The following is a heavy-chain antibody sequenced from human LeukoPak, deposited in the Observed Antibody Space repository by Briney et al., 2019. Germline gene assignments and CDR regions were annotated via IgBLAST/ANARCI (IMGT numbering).Heavy chain of an antibody. Sequence: GGSLRLSCAASGFTFTSFAMSWVRQAPGKGLEWVAAISGSGDATYYADSVQGRFTVSRDHSGTTLSLQMNSLRAEDTAVYYCAKDSYSGATYQYYFDFWGQGTLVTVSS. V-gene: IGHV3-23*01. J-gene: IGHJ4*02. CDR2: ISGSGDAT. D-gene: IGHD4-23*01. CDR3: AKDSYSGATYQYYFDF. CDR1: GFTFTSFA.